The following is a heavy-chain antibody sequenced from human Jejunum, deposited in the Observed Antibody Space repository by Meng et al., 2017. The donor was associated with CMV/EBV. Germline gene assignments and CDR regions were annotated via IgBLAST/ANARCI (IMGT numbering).Heavy chain of an antibody. V-gene: IGHV4-34*01. D-gene: IGHD5-24*01. CDR2: ISHTGST. CDR1: GGSLTGSY. Sequence: FGGSLTGSYWSWIRQSPEKGLEWIGEISHTGSTNYNPSLRSRVLLSVGTSTNQISLKLRSLTAADAAVYYCARGMADRETTTYFGYWGQGTLVTVSS. J-gene: IGHJ4*02. CDR3: ARGMADRETTTYFGY.